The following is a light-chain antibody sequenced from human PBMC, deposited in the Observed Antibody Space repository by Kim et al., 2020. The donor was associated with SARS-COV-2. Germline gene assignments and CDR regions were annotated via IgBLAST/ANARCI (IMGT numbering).Light chain of an antibody. CDR1: QSVSSN. Sequence: VPPGQRAPLSCRASQSVSSNLAWYQQKPGQAPRLLIHGTSTRATGVPARFSGSGSGTEFTLTISSLQSEDFAVYYCHQYNSWPETFGQGTKVDIK. V-gene: IGKV3-15*01. J-gene: IGKJ1*01. CDR3: HQYNSWPET. CDR2: GTS.